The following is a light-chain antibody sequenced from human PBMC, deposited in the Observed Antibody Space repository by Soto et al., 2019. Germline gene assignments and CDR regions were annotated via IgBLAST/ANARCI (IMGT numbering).Light chain of an antibody. V-gene: IGKV2-28*01. CDR1: QSLLHSNGYNY. Sequence: DIVMTQSPLSLPVTPGEPASISCRSSQSLLHSNGYNYLDWYLQKPGQSPQLLIYLGSNRASGGPDRFSGSGSGPDFTLKISRVEAEDVGVYYCMQALQTWTFGQGTKVDIK. CDR2: LGS. J-gene: IGKJ1*01. CDR3: MQALQTWT.